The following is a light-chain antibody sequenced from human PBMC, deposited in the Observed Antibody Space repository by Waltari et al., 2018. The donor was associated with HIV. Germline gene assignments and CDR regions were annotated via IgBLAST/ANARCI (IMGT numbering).Light chain of an antibody. CDR2: DVS. Sequence: QSALTQPRSVSGYPGQSVTISCTGSSSDVGGYKYVSWYEQHPGKAPKLMIYDVSKRPSGVPDRFSGSKSGNTASLTISGLQAEDEADYYCCSYAGSYSYVFGTGTKVTVL. V-gene: IGLV2-11*01. CDR1: SSDVGGYKY. CDR3: CSYAGSYSYV. J-gene: IGLJ1*01.